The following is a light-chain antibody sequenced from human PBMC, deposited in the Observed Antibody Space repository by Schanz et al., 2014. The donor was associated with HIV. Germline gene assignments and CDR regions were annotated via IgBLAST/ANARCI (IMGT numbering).Light chain of an antibody. Sequence: QSALTQPPSASGSPGQSVTISCTGTSSDVGDYNYVSWYQQHPGKAPKLMIYDVTKRPSGVPDRFSGSKSGNTASLTVSGLQADDEADYYCSSYAATSNVLFGGGTKLTVL. CDR1: SSDVGDYNY. V-gene: IGLV2-8*01. CDR2: DVT. J-gene: IGLJ3*02. CDR3: SSYAATSNVL.